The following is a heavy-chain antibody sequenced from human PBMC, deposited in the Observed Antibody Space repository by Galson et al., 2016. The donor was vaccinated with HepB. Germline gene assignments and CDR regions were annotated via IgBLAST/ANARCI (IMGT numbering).Heavy chain of an antibody. CDR1: GFVFSNFG. Sequence: SLRLSCAASGFVFSNFGLSWVRQAPGKGLEWVASISTRRTTYYSDSVQGRFTTSRDNSNNTLYLQMNGLRAEDTAVYYCAKERLVRRIFDHWGQGTLLTVS. CDR3: AKERLVRRIFDH. J-gene: IGHJ4*02. D-gene: IGHD1-1*01. V-gene: IGHV3-23*01. CDR2: ISTRRTT.